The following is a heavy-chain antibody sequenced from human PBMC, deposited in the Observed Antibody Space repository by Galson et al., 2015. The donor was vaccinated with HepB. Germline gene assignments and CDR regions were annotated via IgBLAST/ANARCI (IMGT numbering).Heavy chain of an antibody. CDR3: AKGMSQYQLLYGRSGGGYYFDY. J-gene: IGHJ4*02. CDR1: GFTFDDYA. Sequence: SLRLSCAASGFTFDDYAMHWVRQAPGRGLEWVSGISWNSGSIGYADSVKGRFTISRDNAKNSLYLQMNSLRAEDTALYYCAKGMSQYQLLYGRSGGGYYFDYWGQGTLVTVSS. V-gene: IGHV3-9*01. CDR2: ISWNSGSI. D-gene: IGHD2-2*02.